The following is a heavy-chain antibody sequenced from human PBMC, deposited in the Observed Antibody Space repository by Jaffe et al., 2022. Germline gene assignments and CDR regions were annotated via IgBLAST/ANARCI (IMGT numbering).Heavy chain of an antibody. CDR3: VSNGAWRDYDFWSGHKYYFDY. Sequence: EVQLLESGGGLVQPGGSLRLSCAASGFTFSSYAMSWVRQAPGKGLEWVSAISGSGGSTYYADSVKGRFTISRDNSKNTLYLQMNSLRAEDTAVYYCVSNGAWRDYDFWSGHKYYFDYWGQGTLVTVSS. CDR2: ISGSGGST. V-gene: IGHV3-23*01. J-gene: IGHJ4*02. D-gene: IGHD3-3*01. CDR1: GFTFSSYA.